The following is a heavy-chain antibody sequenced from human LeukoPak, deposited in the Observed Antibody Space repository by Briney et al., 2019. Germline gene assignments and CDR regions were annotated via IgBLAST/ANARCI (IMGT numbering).Heavy chain of an antibody. CDR1: SGSFSGYY. Sequence: SETLSLTCAVYSGSFSGYYWSWIRQPPGKGLEWIGEINHSGSTNYNPSLKSRVTISVDTSKNQFSLKLSSVTAADTAVYYCARGGRWFRFNYYYYYMDVWGKGTTVTVSS. CDR3: ARGGRWFRFNYYYYYMDV. J-gene: IGHJ6*03. CDR2: INHSGST. D-gene: IGHD3-10*01. V-gene: IGHV4-34*01.